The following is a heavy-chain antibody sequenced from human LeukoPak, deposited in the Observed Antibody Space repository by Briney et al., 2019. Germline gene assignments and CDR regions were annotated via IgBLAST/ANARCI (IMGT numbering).Heavy chain of an antibody. CDR2: INPNSGNT. D-gene: IGHD2-2*01. CDR1: GYTFTSYD. J-gene: IGHJ6*03. CDR3: ARGRGHILGYCSSTSCYRPDYYYYMDV. Sequence: GASVKVSCKASGYTFTSYDINWVRQATGQGLEWMGWINPNSGNTGYAQKFQGRVTMTRNTSISTAYMELSSLRSEDTAVYYCARGRGHILGYCSSTSCYRPDYYYYMDVWGKGTTVTVSS. V-gene: IGHV1-8*01.